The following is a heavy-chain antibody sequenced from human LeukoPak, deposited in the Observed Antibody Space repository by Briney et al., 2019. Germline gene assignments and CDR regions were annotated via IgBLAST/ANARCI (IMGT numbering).Heavy chain of an antibody. CDR1: GGSFSGYY. CDR3: AGGGSITMVRGVKSPKFDP. V-gene: IGHV4-34*01. D-gene: IGHD3-10*01. Sequence: SETLSLTCAVYGGSFSGYYWSWIRQPPGKGLEWIGEINHSGSTNYNPSLKSRVTIPVDTSKNQFSLKLSSVTAADTAVYYCAGGGSITMVRGVKSPKFDPWGQGTLVTVSS. CDR2: INHSGST. J-gene: IGHJ5*02.